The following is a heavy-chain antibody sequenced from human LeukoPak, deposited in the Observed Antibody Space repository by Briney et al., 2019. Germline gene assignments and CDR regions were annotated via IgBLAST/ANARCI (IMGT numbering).Heavy chain of an antibody. J-gene: IGHJ6*02. V-gene: IGHV4-59*12. D-gene: IGHD1-1*01. Sequence: SETLSLTCTVSGGSISSYYWSWIRQPPGKGLEWIGYIYYSGSTNYNPSLKSRVTISVDTSKNQFSLKLSSVTAADTAVYYCARVAQRLYYYYGMDVWGQGTTVTVSS. CDR3: ARVAQRLYYYYGMDV. CDR2: IYYSGST. CDR1: GGSISSYY.